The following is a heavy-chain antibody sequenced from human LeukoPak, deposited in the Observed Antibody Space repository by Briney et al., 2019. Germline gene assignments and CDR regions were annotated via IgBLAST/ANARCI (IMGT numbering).Heavy chain of an antibody. CDR3: ARGQGVAAGGTKEGEYQHR. D-gene: IGHD6-13*01. V-gene: IGHV3-30*19. Sequence: HPSETLSLTCDVSGGSVTSTNWWTWVRQPPGKGLEGVAVISYDGRNKLYVDSVKGRFTISRDNSKNTLYLQMNSLRSEDTAVYYCARGQGVAAGGTKEGEYQHRWGQGTLVTVSS. CDR1: GGSVTSTN. CDR2: ISYDGRNK. J-gene: IGHJ1*01.